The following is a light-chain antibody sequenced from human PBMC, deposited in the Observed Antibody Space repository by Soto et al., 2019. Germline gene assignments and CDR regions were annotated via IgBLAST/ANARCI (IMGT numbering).Light chain of an antibody. Sequence: ETVLKQSPATMSLSPGERATLSCRASQSVSSYLAWYQQKTCQAPRLLIYDASTTATGIPARFSGSGSETDFTLIISSLEPEDFEVYYCHQRSNWPPTFGQATRLEI. CDR2: DAS. V-gene: IGKV3-11*01. CDR3: HQRSNWPPT. J-gene: IGKJ5*01. CDR1: QSVSSY.